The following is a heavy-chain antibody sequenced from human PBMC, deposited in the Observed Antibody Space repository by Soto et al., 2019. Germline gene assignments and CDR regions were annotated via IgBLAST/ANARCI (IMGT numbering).Heavy chain of an antibody. CDR1: GFTFSKYA. V-gene: IGHV3-23*01. CDR2: ISGRGSSS. D-gene: IGHD2-15*01. Sequence: EVQLLESGGGLVQPGGSLRLSCAASGFTFSKYAMGWVRQAPGKGLEWVSAISGRGSSSYFPDSVKGRFTISRDNSKNTMSLPMNSLSPEDTAVYYCAKNFEDGALGGLLHFDYWGQGALVSVSS. CDR3: AKNFEDGALGGLLHFDY. J-gene: IGHJ4*02.